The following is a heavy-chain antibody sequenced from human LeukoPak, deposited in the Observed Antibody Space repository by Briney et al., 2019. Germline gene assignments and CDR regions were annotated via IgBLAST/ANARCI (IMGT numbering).Heavy chain of an antibody. CDR2: INPSDGFT. D-gene: IGHD3/OR15-3a*01. Sequence: AAVTVSCKTSGFSITDYFMHWVRQAPGQGLEWTGMINPSDGFTRQAQKFEGRVTITSDTSTSTVYMEMSSLTSEDTAVYYCARAVDQDFDYWGQGTLVTVSS. CDR1: GFSITDYF. CDR3: ARAVDQDFDY. J-gene: IGHJ4*02. V-gene: IGHV1-46*01.